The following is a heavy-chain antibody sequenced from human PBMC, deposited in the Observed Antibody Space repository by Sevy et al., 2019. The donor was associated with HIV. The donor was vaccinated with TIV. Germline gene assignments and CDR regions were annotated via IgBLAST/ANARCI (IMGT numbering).Heavy chain of an antibody. V-gene: IGHV3-30*02. D-gene: IGHD1-26*01. J-gene: IGHJ4*02. CDR3: AKDRSSGSYYYFDY. Sequence: GRSLRLSCAASGFTFSSYGMHWVRQAPGKGLEWVAFIRYDGSNKYYADSVKGRFTISRDNSKNTLYLQMNSLRAEDTAVYYCAKDRSSGSYYYFDYWGQGTLVTVSS. CDR2: IRYDGSNK. CDR1: GFTFSSYG.